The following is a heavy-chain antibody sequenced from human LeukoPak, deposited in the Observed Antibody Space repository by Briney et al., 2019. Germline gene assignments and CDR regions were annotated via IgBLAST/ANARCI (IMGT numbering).Heavy chain of an antibody. D-gene: IGHD6-13*01. Sequence: SETLSLTCAVYGGSFSGYYWSWIRQPPGKGLDWIGEIDHSGSTNYNPSLKSRVTISVDTSKNQFSLKLSSVTAADTAVYYCARESGQQLVSYYFDYWGQGTLVTVSS. CDR2: IDHSGST. V-gene: IGHV4-34*01. CDR1: GGSFSGYY. CDR3: ARESGQQLVSYYFDY. J-gene: IGHJ4*02.